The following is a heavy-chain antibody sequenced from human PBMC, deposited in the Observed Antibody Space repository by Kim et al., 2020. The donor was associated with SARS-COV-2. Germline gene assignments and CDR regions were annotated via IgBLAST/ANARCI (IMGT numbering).Heavy chain of an antibody. D-gene: IGHD3-9*01. J-gene: IGHJ4*02. Sequence: SETLSLTCTVSGGSISSSSYYWGWIRQPPGKGLEWIGSIYYSGSTYYNPSLKSRVTISVDTSKNQFSLKLSSVTAADTAVYYCARTDILTGYSFDYWGQG. CDR1: GGSISSSSYY. CDR3: ARTDILTGYSFDY. CDR2: IYYSGST. V-gene: IGHV4-39*01.